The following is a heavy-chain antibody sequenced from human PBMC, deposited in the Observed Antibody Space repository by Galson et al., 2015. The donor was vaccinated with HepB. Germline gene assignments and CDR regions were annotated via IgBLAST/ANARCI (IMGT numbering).Heavy chain of an antibody. V-gene: IGHV3-11*06. CDR1: GFTFSDYY. J-gene: IGHJ4*02. CDR3: ARVSRRSLLWFGEKVGYFDY. CDR2: ISSSSSYT. Sequence: SLRLSCAASGFTFSDYYMSRIRQAPGKGLEWVSYISSSSSYTNYANSVKGRFTISRDNAKNSLYLQMNSLRAEDTAVYYCARVSRRSLLWFGEKVGYFDYWGQGTLVTVSS. D-gene: IGHD3-10*01.